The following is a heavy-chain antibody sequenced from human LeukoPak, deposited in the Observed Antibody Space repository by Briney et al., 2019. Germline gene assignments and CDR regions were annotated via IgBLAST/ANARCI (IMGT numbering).Heavy chain of an antibody. D-gene: IGHD4-17*01. CDR2: INPSGGSK. CDR3: ARDEGLRHWYFDL. V-gene: IGHV1-46*01. Sequence: ASVKVSCKASGYTFTSYSIHWVRQAPGQGLEWMGIINPSGGSKSYTQKFQGRVTMTRDTSTSTVYMELSSLRSEDTAVYYCARDEGLRHWYFDLWGRGTLATVSS. CDR1: GYTFTSYS. J-gene: IGHJ2*01.